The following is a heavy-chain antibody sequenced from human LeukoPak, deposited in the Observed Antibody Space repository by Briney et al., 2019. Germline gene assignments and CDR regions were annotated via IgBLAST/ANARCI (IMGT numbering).Heavy chain of an antibody. Sequence: KPSETLSLTCTVSGGSISSYYWSWIRQPPGKGLEWIGYIYYSGSTNYNPSLKSRVTISVDTSKNQFSLKLSSVTAADTAVYYCAREPYSSSWYNWFDPWGQGTLVTVSS. CDR3: AREPYSSSWYNWFDP. J-gene: IGHJ5*02. CDR1: GGSISSYY. V-gene: IGHV4-59*01. CDR2: IYYSGST. D-gene: IGHD6-13*01.